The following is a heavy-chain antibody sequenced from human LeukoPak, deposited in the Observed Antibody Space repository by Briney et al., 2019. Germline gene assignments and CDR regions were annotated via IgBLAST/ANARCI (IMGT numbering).Heavy chain of an antibody. V-gene: IGHV4-34*01. CDR3: ARAQYYYISGSYYNWFDP. CDR2: INHSGST. D-gene: IGHD3-10*01. Sequence: SETLSLTCAVYGGSFSGYYWSWIRQPPGKGLEWIGEINHSGSTNYNPSLKSRVTISVDTSKNHFSLKLSSVTAADTAVYYCARAQYYYISGSYYNWFDPWGQGTLVTVSS. CDR1: GGSFSGYY. J-gene: IGHJ5*02.